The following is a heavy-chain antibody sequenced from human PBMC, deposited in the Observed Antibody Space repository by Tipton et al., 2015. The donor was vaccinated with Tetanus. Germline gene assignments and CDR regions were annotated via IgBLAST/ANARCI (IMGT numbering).Heavy chain of an antibody. J-gene: IGHJ4*02. CDR1: RGPISSYY. CDR3: ARGITDGYNRRLDY. D-gene: IGHD5-24*01. V-gene: IGHV4-4*07. CDR2: ISNGNP. Sequence: TLSLTCSVSRGPISSYYWGWIRQPAGKGLEWIGHISNGNPDYSGSLKSRVALSVDTSKNEVSLKLRSVTAADTGVYYCARGITDGYNRRLDYWGQGILVAVSP.